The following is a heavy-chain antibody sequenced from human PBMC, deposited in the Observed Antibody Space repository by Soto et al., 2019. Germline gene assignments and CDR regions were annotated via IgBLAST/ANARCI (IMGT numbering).Heavy chain of an antibody. CDR1: GFTFSSYA. J-gene: IGHJ4*02. CDR2: ISGSGGST. D-gene: IGHD3-9*01. Sequence: EVQLLESGGGLVQPGGSLRLSCAASGFTFSSYAMSWVRQAPGKGLEWVSAISGSGGSTYYADSVKGRFTISRDNSKNTLYLEMNSLRAEDTAVYYCAKGGTRYFDWLLYLWGQGTLVTVSS. V-gene: IGHV3-23*01. CDR3: AKGGTRYFDWLLYL.